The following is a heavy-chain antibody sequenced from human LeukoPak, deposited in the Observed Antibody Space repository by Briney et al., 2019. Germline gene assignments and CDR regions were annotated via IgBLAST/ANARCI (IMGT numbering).Heavy chain of an antibody. D-gene: IGHD4-17*01. CDR1: GGSFSGYY. CDR3: ARDGQINYGDYVADWFDP. J-gene: IGHJ5*02. CDR2: INHSGST. Sequence: PSETLSLTCAVYGGSFSGYYWSWIRQPPGKGLEWIGEINHSGSTNYNPSLKSRVTISVDTSKNQFSLKLSSVTAADTAVYYCARDGQINYGDYVADWFDPWGQGTLVTVSS. V-gene: IGHV4-34*01.